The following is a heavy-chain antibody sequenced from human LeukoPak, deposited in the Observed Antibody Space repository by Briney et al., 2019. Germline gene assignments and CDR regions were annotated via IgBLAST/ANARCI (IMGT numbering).Heavy chain of an antibody. CDR1: GGSFSGYY. D-gene: IGHD3-16*02. Sequence: PSETLSLTCAVYGGSFSGYYWSWIRQPPGKGLESIGEINHSGSTNYNPSLKSRVTISVDTSKNQFSLKLSSVTAADTAVYYCARASAYVWGSYRHPIDYWGQGTLVTVSS. V-gene: IGHV4-34*01. CDR3: ARASAYVWGSYRHPIDY. J-gene: IGHJ4*02. CDR2: INHSGST.